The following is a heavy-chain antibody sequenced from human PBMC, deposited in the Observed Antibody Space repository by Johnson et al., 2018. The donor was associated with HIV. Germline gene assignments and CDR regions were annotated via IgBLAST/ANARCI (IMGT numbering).Heavy chain of an antibody. CDR1: GFSVSSNY. CDR3: AREGVRVVSPGAFDI. J-gene: IGHJ3*02. V-gene: IGHV3-66*02. CDR2: ISSGGDT. Sequence: VQLVESGGGLVQPGGSLRLSCAASGFSVSSNYMSWVRQAPGKALEWVSVISSGGDTYYADSVKGRFTISRDNSKNTLDLQMNSLRAEDTAVYYCAREGVRVVSPGAFDIWGQGTMVTASS. D-gene: IGHD2-8*02.